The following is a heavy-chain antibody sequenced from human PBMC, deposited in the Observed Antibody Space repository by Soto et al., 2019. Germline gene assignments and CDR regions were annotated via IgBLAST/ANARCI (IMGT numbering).Heavy chain of an antibody. Sequence: QVQLVESGGGVVQPGRSLRLSCAASGFTFSSYGMQWVRQAPGKGLEWVAVMSYDGSSKYYADSVKGRFIISRDNSKNMLYLQMNSLRAEDTAVYYCAKDRNQWLVRFFFDYWGQGTLVTVSS. V-gene: IGHV3-30*18. CDR3: AKDRNQWLVRFFFDY. CDR2: MSYDGSSK. CDR1: GFTFSSYG. D-gene: IGHD6-19*01. J-gene: IGHJ4*02.